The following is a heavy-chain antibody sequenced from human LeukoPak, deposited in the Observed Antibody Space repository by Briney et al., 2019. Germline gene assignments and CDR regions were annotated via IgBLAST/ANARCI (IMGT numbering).Heavy chain of an antibody. J-gene: IGHJ4*02. CDR2: IRSKAYGGTT. CDR1: GFTFGDYA. Sequence: GGSLRLSCTASGFTFGDYAMSWFRQAPGKGLEWVGFIRSKAYGGTTEYAASVKGGFTISRDDSKSIAYLQMNSLKTEDTAVYYCTRRYYDFWSGYPDDYWGQGTLVTVSS. D-gene: IGHD3-3*01. CDR3: TRRYYDFWSGYPDDY. V-gene: IGHV3-49*03.